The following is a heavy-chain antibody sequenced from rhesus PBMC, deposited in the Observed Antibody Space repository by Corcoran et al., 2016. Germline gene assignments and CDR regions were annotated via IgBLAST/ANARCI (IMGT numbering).Heavy chain of an antibody. CDR2: IYCCSGST. Sequence: QVQLQESGPGLVKPSETLSLTCAVSGYSISRNYWSWIRQPTGKGLEWIGYIYCCSGSTYYNPSLKSRVNISTDTSKNQFSLKLSSVTAADTAVYYCALTGGSSFDYWGQGVLVTVSS. CDR3: ALTGGSSFDY. CDR1: GYSISRNY. D-gene: IGHD4-29*01. J-gene: IGHJ4*01. V-gene: IGHV4-165*01.